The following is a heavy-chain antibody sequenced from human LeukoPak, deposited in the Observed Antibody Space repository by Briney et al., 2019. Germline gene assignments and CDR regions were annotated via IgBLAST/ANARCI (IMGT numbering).Heavy chain of an antibody. CDR2: IYYSGST. D-gene: IGHD3-9*01. J-gene: IGHJ4*02. V-gene: IGHV4-39*01. Sequence: SETLSLTCTVSGGSISSSSYYWGWLRQPPGTGLEWLGSIYYSGSTYYNPSLKSRVTISVDTSKNQFSLKLSSVTAADTAVYYCARTYRYFDWLGHSYYFDYWGQGTLVTVSS. CDR1: GGSISSSSYY. CDR3: ARTYRYFDWLGHSYYFDY.